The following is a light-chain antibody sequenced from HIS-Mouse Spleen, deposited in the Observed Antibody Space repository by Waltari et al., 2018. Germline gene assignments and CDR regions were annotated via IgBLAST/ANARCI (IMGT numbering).Light chain of an antibody. CDR2: EVS. Sequence: QSALTQPASVSGSPGQSITIPCTGTRSDVGGYNYVSCYQQHPGKAPKLMIYEVSHRPSGVSNRFSGSKSGNTASLTISGLQAEDEADYYCSSYTSSSTLYVFGTGTKVTVL. CDR1: RSDVGGYNY. J-gene: IGLJ1*01. CDR3: SSYTSSSTLYV. V-gene: IGLV2-14*01.